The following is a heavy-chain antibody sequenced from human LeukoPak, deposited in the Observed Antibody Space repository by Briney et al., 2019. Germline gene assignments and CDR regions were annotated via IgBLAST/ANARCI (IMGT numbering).Heavy chain of an antibody. CDR1: GGSISSYY. Sequence: SETLSLTCTVSGGSISSYYWSWIRQPPGKGLEWIGYIYYTGGTNCNPSLTSRVNISVDTSKNQFSLNLTSVTAADTAVYYCARWGSIAVARFDYWGQGTLVTVSS. V-gene: IGHV4-59*01. CDR2: IYYTGGT. D-gene: IGHD6-6*01. J-gene: IGHJ4*02. CDR3: ARWGSIAVARFDY.